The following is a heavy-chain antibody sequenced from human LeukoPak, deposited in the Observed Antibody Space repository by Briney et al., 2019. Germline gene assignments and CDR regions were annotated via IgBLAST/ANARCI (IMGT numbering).Heavy chain of an antibody. CDR3: ARDGHRMYYYGSSDYRFDY. CDR1: GYTLTELS. V-gene: IGHV1-24*01. Sequence: ASVKVSCKVSGYTLTELSMHWVRQAPGKGLEGMEGFNPEDGETIYAQKFQGRVTMTEDTSTDTAYMELSSLRSEDTAVYYCARDGHRMYYYGSSDYRFDYWGQGTLVTVSS. J-gene: IGHJ4*02. CDR2: FNPEDGET. D-gene: IGHD3-22*01.